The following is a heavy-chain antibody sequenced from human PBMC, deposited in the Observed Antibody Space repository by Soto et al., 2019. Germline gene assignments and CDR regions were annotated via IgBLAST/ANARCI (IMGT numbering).Heavy chain of an antibody. CDR1: GGSFSGYY. CDR2: INHSGST. J-gene: IGHJ5*02. D-gene: IGHD6-19*01. CDR3: ARGRGGSSGHNWFDP. Sequence: QVQLQQWGAGLLKPSETLSLTCAVYGGSFSGYYWSWIRQPPGKGLEWIGEINHSGSTNYNPSLKSRVTTSVDTSKNQFSLKLSSVTAADTAVYYCARGRGGSSGHNWFDPWGQGTLVTVSS. V-gene: IGHV4-34*01.